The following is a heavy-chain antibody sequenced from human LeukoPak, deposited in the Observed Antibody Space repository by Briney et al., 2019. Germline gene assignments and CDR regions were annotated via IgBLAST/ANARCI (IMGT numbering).Heavy chain of an antibody. D-gene: IGHD2-15*01. CDR3: ATVAGDCSGGRCYLLRFDY. V-gene: IGHV3-7*01. CDR1: GLIFSNYW. CDR2: IKLDGSTK. Sequence: GGSLRLSCAASGLIFSNYWMSWVRQAPGRGLEWVANIKLDGSTKDYVDSVKGRFTISRDNAKNSLYLQMNSLRGDDTAVYYCATVAGDCSGGRCYLLRFDYWGQGTLVTVSS. J-gene: IGHJ4*02.